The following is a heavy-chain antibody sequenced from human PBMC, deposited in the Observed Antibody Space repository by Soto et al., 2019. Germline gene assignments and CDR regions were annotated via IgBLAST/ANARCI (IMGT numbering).Heavy chain of an antibody. V-gene: IGHV3-30-3*01. CDR2: ISYDGSNK. Sequence: QVQLVESGGGVVQPGRSLRLSCAASGFTFSSYAMHWVRQPPGKGLEWVAVISYDGSNKYYADSVKGRFTISRDNSKNTLYLQMNSLRAEDTAVYYCARDIGSVDIVYYNYGMDVWGQGTTVTVSS. CDR1: GFTFSSYA. J-gene: IGHJ6*02. D-gene: IGHD5-12*01. CDR3: ARDIGSVDIVYYNYGMDV.